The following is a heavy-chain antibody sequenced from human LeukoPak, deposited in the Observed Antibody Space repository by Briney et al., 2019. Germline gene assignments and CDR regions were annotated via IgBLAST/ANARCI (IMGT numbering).Heavy chain of an antibody. V-gene: IGHV3-53*05. D-gene: IGHD3-10*02. CDR1: GFTVSSNY. J-gene: IGHJ4*02. Sequence: GGSLRLSCAASGFTVSSNYMSWVRQAPGKGLEWVSVIYSGGSTYYADSVKGRFTISRDSGKNSVYLQMNSLTTDDTAFYFCAKELDTMFFDYWGQGALVTVSS. CDR3: AKELDTMFFDY. CDR2: IYSGGST.